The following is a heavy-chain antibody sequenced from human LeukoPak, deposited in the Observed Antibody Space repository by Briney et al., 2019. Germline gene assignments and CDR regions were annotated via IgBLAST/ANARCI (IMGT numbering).Heavy chain of an antibody. V-gene: IGHV3-66*04. CDR1: GFTVSSNY. CDR3: AKRGVVIRVILVGFHKEAYYFDY. Sequence: GGSLRLSCAASGFTVSSNYMTWVRQAPGKGLEWVSVLYSGGNTYYADSVKGRFTISRDNSKNTLYLQMNSLRAEDTAVYFCAKRGVVIRVILVGFHKEAYYFDYWGQGTLVTVSS. J-gene: IGHJ4*02. CDR2: LYSGGNT. D-gene: IGHD3-22*01.